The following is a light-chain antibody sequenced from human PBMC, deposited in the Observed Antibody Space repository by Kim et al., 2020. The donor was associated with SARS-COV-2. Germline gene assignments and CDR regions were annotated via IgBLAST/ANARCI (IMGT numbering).Light chain of an antibody. V-gene: IGLV1-40*01. Sequence: ERVTISCTGSSSNSGANYDVHWYQQRPGTALNLLIYGNSNRPSGVPDRFSGSQSGTSASLARTGLQAEDEADYYFQSYDSSLRVFGGGTKLTVL. CDR1: SSNSGANYD. J-gene: IGLJ3*02. CDR2: GNS. CDR3: QSYDSSLRV.